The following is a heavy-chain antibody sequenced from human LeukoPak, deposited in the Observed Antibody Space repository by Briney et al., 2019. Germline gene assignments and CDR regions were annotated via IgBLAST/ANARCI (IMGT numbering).Heavy chain of an antibody. J-gene: IGHJ3*02. D-gene: IGHD3-22*01. CDR1: GGSMSDYY. CDR2: IYSTGST. V-gene: IGHV4-59*01. CDR3: ARDYTMTHAFDI. Sequence: SETLSLTCTVSGGSMSDYYWSWIRQPPGKGLEWIGYIYSTGSTNYNPSLKSRVTISVDTSKSQFFLKLSSVTAADTALYYCARDYTMTHAFDIWGQGTLVTVSS.